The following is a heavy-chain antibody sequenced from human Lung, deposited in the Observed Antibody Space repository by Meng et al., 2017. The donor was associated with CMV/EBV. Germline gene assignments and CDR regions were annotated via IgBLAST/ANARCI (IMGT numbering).Heavy chain of an antibody. CDR1: GFTFDDYG. D-gene: IGHD6-19*01. Sequence: SGFTFDDYGMSWVRQAPGKGLEWVSGIDWDAGHTRYEDSVRGRFTISRDNAKNSLYLQMNSLRADDTAFYYCARGIAVAGAFPHFDYWGQGSLVTVSS. CDR3: ARGIAVAGAFPHFDY. V-gene: IGHV3-20*03. J-gene: IGHJ4*02. CDR2: IDWDAGHT.